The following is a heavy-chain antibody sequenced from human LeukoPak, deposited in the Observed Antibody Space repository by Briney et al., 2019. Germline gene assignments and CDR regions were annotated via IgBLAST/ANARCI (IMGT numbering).Heavy chain of an antibody. D-gene: IGHD3-10*01. V-gene: IGHV4-38-2*01. Sequence: SETLSLTCAVSGYSIGSGFYWGWIRQPPGKGLEWIGSIFPSGSTYYNPSLKSRVTISVDTSKNQFSLKLSSVTAADTALYYCARASGSYGSGSYYYSGMDVWGKGTTVTDSS. CDR3: ARASGSYGSGSYYYSGMDV. J-gene: IGHJ6*04. CDR1: GYSIGSGFY. CDR2: IFPSGST.